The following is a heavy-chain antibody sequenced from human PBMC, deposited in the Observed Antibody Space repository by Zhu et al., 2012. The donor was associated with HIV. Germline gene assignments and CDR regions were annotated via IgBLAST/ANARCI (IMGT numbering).Heavy chain of an antibody. CDR3: AGYDYGDCGGPTQNAFHI. CDR1: GGSISSGGYS. V-gene: IGHV4-30-2*01. CDR2: IYSSGRP. J-gene: IGHJ3*02. Sequence: QLRLQESASSLVKPSQTLSLTCTVSGGSISSGGYSWSWIRQPPGKGPEWIGYIYSSGRPYYNPSLKSRVTISLDRSTNQFSLKLSSVTAADTAVYYCAGYDYGDCGGPTQNAFHIWGQGTLVPSLQ. D-gene: IGHD4-17*01.